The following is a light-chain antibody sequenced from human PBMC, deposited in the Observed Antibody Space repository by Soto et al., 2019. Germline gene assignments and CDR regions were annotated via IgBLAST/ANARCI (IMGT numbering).Light chain of an antibody. Sequence: QSALTQPASVSGSPGQSITISCTGTSSDIGGYNYVSWYQHHPGKAPQLMIFDVNYRHSGVSNRFSGSKSGNTASLTISGLQAEDEAGYYCSSYIRSNTVVFGGGTKLTV. CDR3: SSYIRSNTVV. CDR1: SSDIGGYNY. V-gene: IGLV2-14*03. J-gene: IGLJ2*01. CDR2: DVN.